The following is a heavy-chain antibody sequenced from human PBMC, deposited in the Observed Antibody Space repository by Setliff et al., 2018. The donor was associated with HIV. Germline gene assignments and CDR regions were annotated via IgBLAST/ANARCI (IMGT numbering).Heavy chain of an antibody. J-gene: IGHJ4*02. CDR1: GGSISSGSYY. CDR2: INHSGGT. D-gene: IGHD3-3*01. CDR3: ARVPFTTGFDY. V-gene: IGHV4-39*02. Sequence: SETLSLTCTVSGGSISSGSYYWSWIRQPPGKGLEWIGEINHSGGTHYNPSLRSRVTISVDTSKNHFSLKLSSVTAADTAVFYCARVPFTTGFDYWGQGILVTVSS.